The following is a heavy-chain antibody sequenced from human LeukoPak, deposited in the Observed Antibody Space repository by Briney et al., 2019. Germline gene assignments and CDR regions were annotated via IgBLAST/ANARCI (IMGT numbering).Heavy chain of an antibody. V-gene: IGHV4-30-2*01. J-gene: IGHJ4*02. Sequence: SETLSLTCTVSGGSISSGGYYWSWIRQPPGKGLEWIGYIYHSGSTYYTPSLKSRVTISVDRSKNQFSLKLSSVTAADTAVYYCARDDYGGNFDYWGQGTLVTVSS. CDR3: ARDDYGGNFDY. CDR1: GGSISSGGYY. CDR2: IYHSGST. D-gene: IGHD4-23*01.